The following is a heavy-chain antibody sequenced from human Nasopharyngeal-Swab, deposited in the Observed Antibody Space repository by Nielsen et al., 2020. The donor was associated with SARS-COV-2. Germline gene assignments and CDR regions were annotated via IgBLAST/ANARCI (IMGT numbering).Heavy chain of an antibody. D-gene: IGHD2-15*01. J-gene: IGHJ5*02. V-gene: IGHV3-9*01. Sequence: VRQAPGKGLEWVSGISWNSGSIGYADSVKGRFTISRDNAKNSLYLQMNSLRAEDTALYYCAKGGYCSGGSCDNWFDPWGQGTLVTVSS. CDR2: ISWNSGSI. CDR3: AKGGYCSGGSCDNWFDP.